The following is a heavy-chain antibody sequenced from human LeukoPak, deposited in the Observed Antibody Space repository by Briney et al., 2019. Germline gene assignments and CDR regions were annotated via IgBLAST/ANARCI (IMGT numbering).Heavy chain of an antibody. V-gene: IGHV3-23*01. CDR2: ISGSGGST. J-gene: IGHJ3*02. CDR1: GFTFSSYA. Sequence: GGSLRLSRAASGFTFSSYAMSWVRQAPGKGLEWVSAISGSGGSTYYADSVKGRFTISRDNSKNTLYLQMNSLRAEDTAVYYCAKGAEEAGSYYGDAFDIWGQGTMVTVSS. CDR3: AKGAEEAGSYYGDAFDI. D-gene: IGHD3-10*01.